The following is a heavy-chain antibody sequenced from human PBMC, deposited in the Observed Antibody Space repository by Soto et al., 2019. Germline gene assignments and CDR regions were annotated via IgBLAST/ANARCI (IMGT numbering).Heavy chain of an antibody. CDR3: ARGVKYGAYSRWFDP. J-gene: IGHJ5*02. V-gene: IGHV1-8*01. CDR1: GYTFTSYD. CDR2: MSPNSGNT. D-gene: IGHD4-17*01. Sequence: QVQLVQSGAEVRKPGASVKVSCKASGYTFTSYDINWVRQATGQGLGYLGWMSPNSGNTGYVQKFQGRVTMTWDTSITTAYIELSSLRSEDTAVYFCARGVKYGAYSRWFDPWGQGPLVTVYS.